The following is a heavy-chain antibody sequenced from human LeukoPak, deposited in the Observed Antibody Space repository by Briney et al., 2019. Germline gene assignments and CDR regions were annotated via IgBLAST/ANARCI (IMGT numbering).Heavy chain of an antibody. CDR2: IRYDGSDK. D-gene: IGHD5-18*01. CDR1: GFTFSHYG. Sequence: GGSLRLSCAASGFTFSHYGMHWVRQAPGKGLEWVAFIRYDGSDKYYADSVKGRFTISRDNSKNTLYLQVNSLKAEDTAVYYCAKDRLESYGSARYYFDYWGQGSLVTVSS. V-gene: IGHV3-30*02. J-gene: IGHJ4*02. CDR3: AKDRLESYGSARYYFDY.